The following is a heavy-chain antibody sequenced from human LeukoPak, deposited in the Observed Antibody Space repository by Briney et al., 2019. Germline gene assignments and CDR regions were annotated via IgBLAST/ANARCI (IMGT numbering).Heavy chain of an antibody. D-gene: IGHD3-16*02. J-gene: IGHJ5*02. CDR3: ARQGAQLSKSFFDP. V-gene: IGHV4-39*01. CDR1: GDSISKNGFF. CDR2: INYRGDT. Sequence: KPSETLSLTCSVSGDSISKNGFFWVWIRQPPGKGLEWMGSINYRGDTYYKPALKSRVTISVYTSKNQFSLKLNSVNAADTAVYYCARQGAQLSKSFFDPWGQGTLVTVSS.